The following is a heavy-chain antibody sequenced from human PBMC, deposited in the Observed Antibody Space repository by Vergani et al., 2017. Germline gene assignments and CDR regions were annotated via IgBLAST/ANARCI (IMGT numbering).Heavy chain of an antibody. D-gene: IGHD6-13*01. CDR2: INHSGST. J-gene: IGHJ6*02. CDR3: ARLTDSSSWYPYYYYGMDV. Sequence: QVQLQQWGVGLLKPSETLSLTCAVYGGSFSGYYWSWIRQPPGKGLEWIGEINHSGSTNYNPSLKSRVTISVDTSKNQFSLKLSSVTAADTAVYYCARLTDSSSWYPYYYYGMDVWGQGTTVTVSS. V-gene: IGHV4-34*01. CDR1: GGSFSGYY.